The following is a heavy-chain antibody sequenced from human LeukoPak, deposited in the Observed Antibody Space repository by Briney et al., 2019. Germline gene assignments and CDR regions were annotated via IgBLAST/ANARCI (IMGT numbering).Heavy chain of an antibody. V-gene: IGHV1-69*05. CDR1: GGTFSSYA. CDR3: ARDGCSSTGTRSGGSCFDLY. Sequence: ASVKVSCKASGGTFSSYAISWVRQAPGQGLEWMGRIIPIFGTANYAQKFQGRVTITTDESTSTAYVELSSLRSEDTAVYYCARDGCSSTGTRSGGSCFDLYWGQGTLVTVSS. CDR2: IIPIFGTA. D-gene: IGHD2-15*01. J-gene: IGHJ4*02.